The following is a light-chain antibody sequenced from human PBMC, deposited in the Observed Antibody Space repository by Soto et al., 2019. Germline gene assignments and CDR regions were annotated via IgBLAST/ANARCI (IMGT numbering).Light chain of an antibody. CDR3: QPYGDSLSIP. CDR2: GTY. Sequence: EVVLTQSPGTLSLSPGERVTLSCRASQSISGNYLAWYQHKPGQAPRLLISGTYTRATGIPDRFSGRGSGTDLSLPIRRLEAGDFAVYSCQPYGDSLSIPLGQGKSMEI. CDR1: QSISGNY. V-gene: IGKV3-20*01. J-gene: IGKJ5*01.